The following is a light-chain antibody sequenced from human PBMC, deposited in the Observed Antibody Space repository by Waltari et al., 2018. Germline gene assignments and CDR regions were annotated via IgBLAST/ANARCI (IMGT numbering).Light chain of an antibody. V-gene: IGKV1-NL1*01. J-gene: IGKJ1*01. Sequence: DIQMTRSPSSLSASVGDRVTITCRASQGISNSLAWYQQKPGKAPKLLLYAASRLESGVPSRFSGSGSGTDYTLTISSLQPEDFATYYCQQYYSTPTWTFGQGTKVEIK. CDR3: QQYYSTPTWT. CDR2: AAS. CDR1: QGISNS.